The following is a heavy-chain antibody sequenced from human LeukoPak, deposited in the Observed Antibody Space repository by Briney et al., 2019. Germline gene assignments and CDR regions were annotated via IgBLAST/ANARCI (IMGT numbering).Heavy chain of an antibody. CDR3: ARTYDFWSGYFKHAFDI. J-gene: IGHJ3*02. V-gene: IGHV3-48*01. Sequence: PGGSLRLSCAASGFTFSSYSMNWVRQALGKGLEWVSYISSSSTIYYADSVKGRFTISRDNAKNSLYLQMNSLRAEDTAVYYCARTYDFWSGYFKHAFDIWGQGTMVTVSS. CDR1: GFTFSSYS. CDR2: ISSSSTI. D-gene: IGHD3-3*01.